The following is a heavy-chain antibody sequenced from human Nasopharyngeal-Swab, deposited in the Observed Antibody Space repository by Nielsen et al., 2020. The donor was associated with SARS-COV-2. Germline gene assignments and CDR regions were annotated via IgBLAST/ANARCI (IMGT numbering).Heavy chain of an antibody. CDR3: TTLTYSRADY. D-gene: IGHD3-22*01. Sequence: WIRQPPGKGLEWVSAISGSGGSTYYADSVKGRFTISRDNSKNTLYLQMNSLRAEDTAVYYCTTLTYSRADYWGQGTLVTASS. V-gene: IGHV3-23*01. J-gene: IGHJ4*02. CDR2: ISGSGGST.